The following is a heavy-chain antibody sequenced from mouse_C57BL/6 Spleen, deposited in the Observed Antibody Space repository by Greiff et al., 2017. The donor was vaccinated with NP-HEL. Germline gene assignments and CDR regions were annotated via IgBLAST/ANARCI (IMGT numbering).Heavy chain of an antibody. D-gene: IGHD1-1*01. CDR1: GYSFTDYN. CDR3: ARHRYVTTVVAPYAMDY. V-gene: IGHV1-39*01. CDR2: INPNYGTT. Sequence: LQQSGPELVKPGASVKISCKASGYSFTDYNMNWVKQSNGKSLEWIGVINPNYGTTSYNQKFKGKATLTVDQSSSTAYMQLNSLTSEDSAVYYCARHRYVTTVVAPYAMDYWGQGTSVTVSS. J-gene: IGHJ4*01.